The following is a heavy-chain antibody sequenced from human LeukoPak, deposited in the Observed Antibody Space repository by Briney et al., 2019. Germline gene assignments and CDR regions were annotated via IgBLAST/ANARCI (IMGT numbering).Heavy chain of an antibody. CDR1: GFTFSSYA. D-gene: IGHD6-13*01. Sequence: GGSLRLSCAASGFTFSSYAMSWVRQAPGKGLEWVSAISGSGGSTYYADSVKGRFTISRDTSKNTLYLQMNSLRAEDTALYYCAKYYSSPFFDYWGQGVLVTVSS. V-gene: IGHV3-23*01. CDR3: AKYYSSPFFDY. J-gene: IGHJ4*02. CDR2: ISGSGGST.